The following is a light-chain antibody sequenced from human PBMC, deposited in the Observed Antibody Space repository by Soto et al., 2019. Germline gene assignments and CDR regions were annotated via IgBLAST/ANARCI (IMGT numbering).Light chain of an antibody. J-gene: IGLJ2*01. CDR1: SSNIGAGYD. Sequence: QSVLTQPPSVSGAPGHTPTPPCTGSSSNIGAGYDVHWYQQLPGTAPKLLIYGNSNRPSWVPDRFSGSKSGTSASLAITGLQAEDEADYYCQSYDSSLSGSGVFGGGTKLTVL. V-gene: IGLV1-40*01. CDR2: GNS. CDR3: QSYDSSLSGSGV.